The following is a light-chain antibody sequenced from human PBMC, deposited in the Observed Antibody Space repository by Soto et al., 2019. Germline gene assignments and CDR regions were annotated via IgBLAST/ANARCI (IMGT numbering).Light chain of an antibody. CDR2: EVS. J-gene: IGKJ5*01. CDR3: MQSTQLPPT. CDR1: QSLLHITGETF. Sequence: DVVMTQTPLSLSVAPGQPASISCKSIQSLLHITGETFLFWYLQKPGQSPQLLIYEVSTRVSGVPDRFSGSGSGTDFTLEISRVEPDDVGIYYCMQSTQLPPTFGQGTRVEIK. V-gene: IGKV2D-29*02.